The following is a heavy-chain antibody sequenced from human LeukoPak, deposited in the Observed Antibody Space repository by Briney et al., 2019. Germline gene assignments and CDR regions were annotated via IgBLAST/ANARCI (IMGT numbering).Heavy chain of an antibody. J-gene: IGHJ5*02. Sequence: GGSLRLSCAASGFTFSSYAMSWVRQAPGKGLEWVSAISGSGGSTYYADSVKGRFTISRDNSKNTLYLQMNSLRAEDTAVYYCAKLRYFDWLFEGNWFDPCGQGTLVTVSS. CDR2: ISGSGGST. V-gene: IGHV3-23*01. D-gene: IGHD3-9*01. CDR3: AKLRYFDWLFEGNWFDP. CDR1: GFTFSSYA.